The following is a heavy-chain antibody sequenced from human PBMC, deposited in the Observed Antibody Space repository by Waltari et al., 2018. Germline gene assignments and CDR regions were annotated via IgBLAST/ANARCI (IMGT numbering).Heavy chain of an antibody. Sequence: QVQLVQSGAEVKKPGASVKVSCKVSGYTLTELSMHWVRQAPGKGLEWMGGVGPEEGETIYAQKFQGRVTMTEDTSTDTAYMELSSLRSEDTAVYYCATSIVVVTHFDYWGQGTLVTVSS. V-gene: IGHV1-24*01. CDR1: GYTLTELS. CDR2: VGPEEGET. J-gene: IGHJ4*02. CDR3: ATSIVVVTHFDY. D-gene: IGHD2-21*02.